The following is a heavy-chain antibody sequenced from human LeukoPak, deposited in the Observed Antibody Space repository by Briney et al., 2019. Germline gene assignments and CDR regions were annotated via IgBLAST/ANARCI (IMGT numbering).Heavy chain of an antibody. V-gene: IGHV1-2*02. CDR1: GYTSTGYY. J-gene: IGHJ4*02. CDR2: INPNSGGT. Sequence: ASVKVSCKASGYTSTGYYMHWVRQAPGQGLEWMGWINPNSGGTNYAQKFQGRVTMTRDTSISTAYMELSRLRSDDTAVYYCARANSSLGSFDYWGQGTLVTVSS. D-gene: IGHD5-18*01. CDR3: ARANSSLGSFDY.